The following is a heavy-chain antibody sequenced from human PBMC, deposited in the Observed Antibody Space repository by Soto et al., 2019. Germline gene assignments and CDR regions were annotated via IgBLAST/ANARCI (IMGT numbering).Heavy chain of an antibody. D-gene: IGHD1-26*01. V-gene: IGHV3-74*01. CDR1: GFTFSSYW. Sequence: PVRPLRLSYAASGFTFSSYWMHWVRQAPGKGLVWVSRINSDGSSTSYADSVKGRFTISRDNAKNTLYLQMNSLRAEDTAVYYCARGGSLNWYFDLWGRGTLVTVSS. CDR3: ARGGSLNWYFDL. CDR2: INSDGSST. J-gene: IGHJ2*01.